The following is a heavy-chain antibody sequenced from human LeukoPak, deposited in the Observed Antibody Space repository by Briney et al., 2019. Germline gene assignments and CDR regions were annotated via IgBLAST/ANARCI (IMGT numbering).Heavy chain of an antibody. CDR1: GYTFTGYY. D-gene: IGHD3-9*01. Sequence: ASVKVSCKASGYTFTGYYMHWVRQAPGQGLEWMGWINPNSGGTNYAQKFQGRATMTRDTSISTAYMELSRLRSDDTAVYYCARDVILTGLPGGVDYWGQGTLVTVSS. CDR2: INPNSGGT. J-gene: IGHJ4*02. CDR3: ARDVILTGLPGGVDY. V-gene: IGHV1-2*02.